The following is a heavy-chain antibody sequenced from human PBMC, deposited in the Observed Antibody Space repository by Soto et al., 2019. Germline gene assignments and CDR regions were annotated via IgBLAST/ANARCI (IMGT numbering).Heavy chain of an antibody. J-gene: IGHJ6*02. D-gene: IGHD1-26*01. CDR2: INAANGNT. V-gene: IGHV1-3*01. CDR1: GYTFTTYA. Sequence: QVQLVQSGAEVKKPGASMQVSCKASGYTFTTYALHWVRQARGERLEWMGWINAANGNTKYSKKFQGRVTISRDTSASTTFMELSSLRSEDTAVYYCGRSVVGATGEILYNAMDVWGQGTTVTVSS. CDR3: GRSVVGATGEILYNAMDV.